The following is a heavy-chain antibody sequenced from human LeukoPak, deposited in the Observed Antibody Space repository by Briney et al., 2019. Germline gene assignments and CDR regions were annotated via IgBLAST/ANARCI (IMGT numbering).Heavy chain of an antibody. V-gene: IGHV4-61*01. CDR3: AREVGSGPYYYYYMDV. D-gene: IGHD1-26*01. Sequence: SETLSLTCSVSGYSISSGYYWGWIRQPPGKGLEWIGYIYYSGSTNYNPSLKSRVTISVDTSKNQFSLKLSSVTAADTAVYYCAREVGSGPYYYYYMDVWGKGTTVTVSS. CDR1: GYSISSGYY. CDR2: IYYSGST. J-gene: IGHJ6*03.